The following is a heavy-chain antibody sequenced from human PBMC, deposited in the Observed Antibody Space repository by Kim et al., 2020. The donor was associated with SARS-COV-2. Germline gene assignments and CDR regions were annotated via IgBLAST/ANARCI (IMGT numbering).Heavy chain of an antibody. Sequence: ADSGKGRFTISRDNSKNTLYLQMNSLRAEDTAVYYCATPAYDSSGYYFDYWGQGTLVTVSS. D-gene: IGHD3-22*01. CDR3: ATPAYDSSGYYFDY. V-gene: IGHV3-30*07. J-gene: IGHJ4*02.